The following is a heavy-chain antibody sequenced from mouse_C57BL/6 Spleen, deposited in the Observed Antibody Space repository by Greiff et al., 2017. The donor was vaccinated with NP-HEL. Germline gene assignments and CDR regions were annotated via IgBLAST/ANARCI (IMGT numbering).Heavy chain of an antibody. V-gene: IGHV1-52*01. D-gene: IGHD2-1*01. J-gene: IGHJ4*01. CDR1: GYTFTSYW. CDR3: ARSENYGNYVYAMDY. CDR2: IDPSDSET. Sequence: QVQLQQPGAELVRPGSSVKLSCKASGYTFTSYWMHWVKQRPIQGLEWIGNIDPSDSETHYNQKFKDKATLTVDKSSSTAYMQLSSLTSEDSAVYYCARSENYGNYVYAMDYWGQGTSVTVSS.